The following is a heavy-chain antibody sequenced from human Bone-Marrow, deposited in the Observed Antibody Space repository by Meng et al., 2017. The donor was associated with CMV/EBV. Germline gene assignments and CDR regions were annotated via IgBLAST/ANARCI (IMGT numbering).Heavy chain of an antibody. CDR3: ARTSRHSSGWGIDF. D-gene: IGHD6-25*01. Sequence: SETLSLTCAVYGGSFSDYYWTWVRHPPGMGLEWIGEIHHSGSTNYNPSLKSRVIISIDTSKNQFSLRLGSLTAADTAMYYCARTSRHSSGWGIDFWGQRTLVTASS. J-gene: IGHJ4*02. V-gene: IGHV4-34*01. CDR1: GGSFSDYY. CDR2: IHHSGST.